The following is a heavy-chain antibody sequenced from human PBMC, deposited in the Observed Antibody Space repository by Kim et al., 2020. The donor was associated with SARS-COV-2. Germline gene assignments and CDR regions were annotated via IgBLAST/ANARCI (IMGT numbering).Heavy chain of an antibody. Sequence: GGSLRLSCTTSGFTFTGYAMSWVRQAPGKGLEWVSSIDGSDGTTYYVDSVKGRFTISRDNSKNTLYLQMNSLRADDTAVYYCMKGGWGWIWGHGGQGTGGTVSS. V-gene: IGHV3-23*01. D-gene: IGHD2-2*03. CDR2: IDGSDGTT. CDR1: GFTFTGYA. CDR3: MKGGWGWIWGH. J-gene: IGHJ4*02.